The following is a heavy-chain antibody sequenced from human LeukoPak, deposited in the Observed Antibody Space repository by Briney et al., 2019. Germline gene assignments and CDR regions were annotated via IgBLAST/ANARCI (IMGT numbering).Heavy chain of an antibody. J-gene: IGHJ4*02. CDR1: GFTFSSYY. D-gene: IGHD4-17*01. CDR3: ARERPTVTTDY. V-gene: IGHV3-48*01. CDR2: ISSSSSTI. Sequence: GGSLRLSCAASGFTFSSYYMNWVRQAPGKGLEWVSYISSSSSTIYYADSVKGRFTISRDNAKNSLYLQMNSLRAEDTAVYYCARERPTVTTDYSGQGTLVTVSS.